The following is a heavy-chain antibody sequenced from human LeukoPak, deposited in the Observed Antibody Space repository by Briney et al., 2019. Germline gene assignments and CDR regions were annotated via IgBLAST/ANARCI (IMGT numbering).Heavy chain of an antibody. CDR2: INGDASNT. CDR3: ARAMPHDNWFDP. V-gene: IGHV3-74*03. D-gene: IGHD2-2*01. J-gene: IGHJ5*02. CDR1: GLTFNSYW. Sequence: GGSLRLSCAASGLTFNSYWMHWVRQVAGKGLVWVARINGDASNTTYADSVKGRFTISRDNAKNTLYLQMDSLRVDDTAVYYCARAMPHDNWFDPWGQGSLVTVSS.